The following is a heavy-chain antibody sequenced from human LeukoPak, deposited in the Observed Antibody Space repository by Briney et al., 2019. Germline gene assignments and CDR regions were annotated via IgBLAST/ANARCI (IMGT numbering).Heavy chain of an antibody. CDR3: ARIDCSGGSCYASAPIFDY. V-gene: IGHV3-7*01. J-gene: IGHJ4*02. CDR1: GFTFSSYW. CDR2: IKQDGSEK. Sequence: GGSLRLSCAASGFTFSSYWMSWVRQAPGKGLEWVANIKQDGSEKYYVDSVKGRFTISRDNAKNSLYLQMNSLGAEDTAVYYCARIDCSGGSCYASAPIFDYWGQGTLVTVSS. D-gene: IGHD2-15*01.